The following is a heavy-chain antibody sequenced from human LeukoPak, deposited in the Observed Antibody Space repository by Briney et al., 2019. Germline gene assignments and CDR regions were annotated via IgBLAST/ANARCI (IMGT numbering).Heavy chain of an antibody. Sequence: RRSLRLSCAASGFTFSSYGMHWVRQAPGKGLEWGAVISYDGSNKYYADSVKGRFTISRDNSKNTLYLQMNSLRAEDTAVYYCAKASGSGSYYRFGPNFDYWGQGTLVTVSS. D-gene: IGHD3-10*01. CDR3: AKASGSGSYYRFGPNFDY. J-gene: IGHJ4*02. CDR1: GFTFSSYG. V-gene: IGHV3-30*18. CDR2: ISYDGSNK.